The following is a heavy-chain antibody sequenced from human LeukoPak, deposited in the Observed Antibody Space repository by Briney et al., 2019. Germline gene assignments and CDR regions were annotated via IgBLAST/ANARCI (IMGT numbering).Heavy chain of an antibody. CDR3: ARLRGLYSDTNRYQTALDC. CDR2: IKQDGSEK. V-gene: IGHV3-7*01. J-gene: IGHJ4*02. D-gene: IGHD1-26*01. Sequence: AGGSLRLSCAASGFTFSTYSMNWVRQAPGKGLEWVANIKQDGSEKFYVDSVKGRFTISRDNAKNSLYVQMNNLRAEDTAVYYCARLRGLYSDTNRYQTALDCWGQGTLVTVSS. CDR1: GFTFSTYS.